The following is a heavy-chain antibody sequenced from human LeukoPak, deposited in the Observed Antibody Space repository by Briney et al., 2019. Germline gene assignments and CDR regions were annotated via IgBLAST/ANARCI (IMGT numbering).Heavy chain of an antibody. D-gene: IGHD3-9*01. Sequence: ASVKVSCKASRGTFSSYAISWVRQAPGQGLEWMGRIIPILGIANYAQKFQGRVTITADKSTSTAYMELSSLRSEDTAVYYCARDSPLRYFDWLLVGPNWFDPWGQGTLVTVSS. J-gene: IGHJ5*02. CDR2: IIPILGIA. V-gene: IGHV1-69*04. CDR3: ARDSPLRYFDWLLVGPNWFDP. CDR1: RGTFSSYA.